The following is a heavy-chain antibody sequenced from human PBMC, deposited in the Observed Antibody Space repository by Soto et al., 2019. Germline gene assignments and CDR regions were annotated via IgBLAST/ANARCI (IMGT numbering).Heavy chain of an antibody. V-gene: IGHV1-18*04. D-gene: IGHD3-22*01. Sequence: ASVKVSFKASGYTFTSYGISWVRQAPGQGLEWMGWISAYNGNTNYAQKLQGRVTMTTDTSTSTAYMELRSLRSDDTAVYYCARDGAPNTSGYYRTYYFDYWGQGTLVTVSS. CDR2: ISAYNGNT. J-gene: IGHJ4*02. CDR3: ARDGAPNTSGYYRTYYFDY. CDR1: GYTFTSYG.